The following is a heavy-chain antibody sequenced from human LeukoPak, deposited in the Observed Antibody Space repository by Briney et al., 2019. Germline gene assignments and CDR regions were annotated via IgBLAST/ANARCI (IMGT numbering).Heavy chain of an antibody. V-gene: IGHV4-4*07. CDR3: ARGPPPDFDY. J-gene: IGHJ4*02. CDR1: GDSISSYY. Sequence: PSETLSLTCTVSGDSISSYYWSWVRQPAGKGLEWIGRNHPSGNTNYNPSLKSRVTLSVDTSKNQFSLKLSSVTAADTAVYYCARGPPPDFDYWGRGTLVTVSS. CDR2: NHPSGNT.